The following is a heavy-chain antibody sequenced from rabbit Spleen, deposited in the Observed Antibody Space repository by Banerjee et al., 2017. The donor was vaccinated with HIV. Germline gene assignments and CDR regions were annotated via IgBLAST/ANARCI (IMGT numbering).Heavy chain of an antibody. CDR1: GFSFSSSYD. Sequence: QSLEESGGGLVQPEGSLTLTCTASGFSFSSSYDMCWVRQAPGKGLEWIGCLYTGNGKTYYASWAKGRFTISKTSSTTVTLQMTSLTAADTATYFCARDAGTSFSTYGMDLWGPGTLVTVS. V-gene: IGHV1S40*01. J-gene: IGHJ6*01. D-gene: IGHD8-1*01. CDR2: LYTGNGKT. CDR3: ARDAGTSFSTYGMDL.